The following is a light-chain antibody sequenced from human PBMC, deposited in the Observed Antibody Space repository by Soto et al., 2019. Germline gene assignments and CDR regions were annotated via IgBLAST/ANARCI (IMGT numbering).Light chain of an antibody. V-gene: IGKV1-5*01. CDR2: DAS. CDR3: QQADSFPLT. J-gene: IGKJ4*01. CDR1: QNINRR. Sequence: DIQMTQSPSTLSASVGDRVTITCRASQNINRRLAWYQQKPGKAPNLLIYDASSLESGVPARFSGSGSGTDFTLTISSLQPEDFATYYCQQADSFPLTFGGGTKVDI.